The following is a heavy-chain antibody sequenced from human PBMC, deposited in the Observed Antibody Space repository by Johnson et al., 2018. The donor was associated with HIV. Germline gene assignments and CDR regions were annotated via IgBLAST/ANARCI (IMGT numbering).Heavy chain of an antibody. Sequence: VQVVESGGGLIQPGGSLRLSCAASGFTVSSNYMSWVRQAPGKGLEWVSVIYSGGSTYYADSVKGRFTISRDNSKNTLYLQMNSLRAEDTAVYYCAREGRIAVAGLRSFDIWGQGTMVTVSS. J-gene: IGHJ3*02. CDR1: GFTVSSNY. CDR3: AREGRIAVAGLRSFDI. V-gene: IGHV3-66*03. CDR2: IYSGGST. D-gene: IGHD6-19*01.